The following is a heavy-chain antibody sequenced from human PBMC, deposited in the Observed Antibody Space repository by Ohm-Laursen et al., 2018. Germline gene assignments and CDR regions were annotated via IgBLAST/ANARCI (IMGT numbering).Heavy chain of an antibody. V-gene: IGHV3-23*01. Sequence: SLRLSCTASGFTFSISGMTWVRQAPGKGLEWVSGISVSGSSTDYADSVKGRFTISRDNSKNTLYLQMNSLRAEDTAVYYCAKDQVVVVPAAIRGDFDYWGQGTLVTVSS. D-gene: IGHD2-2*02. CDR1: GFTFSISG. CDR2: ISVSGSST. J-gene: IGHJ4*02. CDR3: AKDQVVVVPAAIRGDFDY.